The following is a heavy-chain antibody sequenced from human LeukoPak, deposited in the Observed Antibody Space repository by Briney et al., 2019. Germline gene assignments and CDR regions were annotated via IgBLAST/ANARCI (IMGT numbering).Heavy chain of an antibody. CDR3: ASGYSSDYGGNAY. Sequence: GGSLRLSCAASGITLSNHWMHWVRQAPGKGLVWVSRINNEGITSYADSVKGRFTISRDNAKNTLFLQMNSLRVEDTAVYYCASGYSSDYGGNAYWGQGTLVTVSS. CDR1: GITLSNHW. J-gene: IGHJ4*02. V-gene: IGHV3-74*01. CDR2: INNEGIT. D-gene: IGHD4-23*01.